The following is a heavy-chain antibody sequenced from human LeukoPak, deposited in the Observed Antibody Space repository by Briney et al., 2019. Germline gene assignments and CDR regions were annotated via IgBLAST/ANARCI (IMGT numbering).Heavy chain of an antibody. CDR3: ATSPGVTRAFDI. V-gene: IGHV1-8*01. CDR2: MNPNSGNT. J-gene: IGHJ3*02. Sequence: ASVKVSCKASGYTFTSYDINWVRQATGQGLEWMGWMNPNSGNTGYAQKFQGRVTMTRNTSISTAYMELSSLRSEDTAVYYCATSPGVTRAFDIWGQGTMVTVPS. CDR1: GYTFTSYD. D-gene: IGHD4-23*01.